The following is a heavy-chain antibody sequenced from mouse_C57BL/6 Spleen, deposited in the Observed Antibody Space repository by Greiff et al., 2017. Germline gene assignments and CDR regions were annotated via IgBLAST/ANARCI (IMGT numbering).Heavy chain of an antibody. J-gene: IGHJ4*01. V-gene: IGHV5-9*01. D-gene: IGHD1-1*01. Sequence: EVQLVESGGGLVKPGGSLKLSCAASGFTFSSYTMSWVRQTPEKRLEWVATISGGGGNTYYPDSVKGRFTISRDNAKNTLYLQMRSLRSEDTALYYCARLGYGSSFYYYAMDYWGQGTSVTVSS. CDR1: GFTFSSYT. CDR3: ARLGYGSSFYYYAMDY. CDR2: ISGGGGNT.